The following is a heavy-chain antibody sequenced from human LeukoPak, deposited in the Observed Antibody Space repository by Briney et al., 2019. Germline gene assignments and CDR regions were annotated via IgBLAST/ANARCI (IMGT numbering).Heavy chain of an antibody. CDR2: ISSSGSTI. Sequence: GGSLRLSCAASGFTFSSYEMNWVRQAPGKGLEWVSYISSSGSTIYYADSVKGRFTISRDNAKNSLYLQMNNLRAEDTAVYYCATGDRDYYYGMDVWGQGTTVTVSS. D-gene: IGHD7-27*01. CDR3: ATGDRDYYYGMDV. CDR1: GFTFSSYE. J-gene: IGHJ6*02. V-gene: IGHV3-48*03.